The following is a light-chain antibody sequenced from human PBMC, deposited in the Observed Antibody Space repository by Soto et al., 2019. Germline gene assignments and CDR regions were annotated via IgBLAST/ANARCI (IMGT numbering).Light chain of an antibody. CDR1: SSDVGGYNF. CDR3: CSYAGSYTGV. J-gene: IGLJ3*02. Sequence: QSALTQPRSVSGSPGQSATISCTGTSSDVGGYNFVSWYQQHPGEAPKLMIYDVTKRPSGVPDRFSGSKSGNTASLTISGLQAEDDADYYCCSYAGSYTGVFGGGTKLTVL. V-gene: IGLV2-11*01. CDR2: DVT.